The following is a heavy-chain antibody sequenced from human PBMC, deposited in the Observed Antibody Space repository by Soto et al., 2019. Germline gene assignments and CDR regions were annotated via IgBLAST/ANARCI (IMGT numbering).Heavy chain of an antibody. CDR1: GFTFSSYG. Sequence: PGGSLRLSCAASGFTFSSYGMHWVRQAPGKGLERVAVISYDGSNKYYADSVKGRLTISRDNSKNTLYLQMNSLRAGDTAVYYCARGSPSRYYYYGMDVWGQGTTVTVSS. CDR3: ARGSPSRYYYYGMDV. D-gene: IGHD6-13*01. CDR2: ISYDGSNK. J-gene: IGHJ6*02. V-gene: IGHV3-30*03.